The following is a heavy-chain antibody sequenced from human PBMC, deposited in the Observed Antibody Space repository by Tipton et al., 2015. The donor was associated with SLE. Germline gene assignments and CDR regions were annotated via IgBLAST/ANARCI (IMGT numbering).Heavy chain of an antibody. J-gene: IGHJ4*02. CDR3: ARENDYIGTGSYMDS. D-gene: IGHD3-10*01. CDR1: GGSIDSGSYY. V-gene: IGHV4-61*03. CDR2: INHSGTT. Sequence: TLSLTCTVSGGSIDSGSYYWTWIRQTPGKGLEWIAEINHSGTTNYNPSLKSRVTMATDTSKNHFSLKLTSLTAADTGLYYCARENDYIGTGSYMDSWGQGALVTVSS.